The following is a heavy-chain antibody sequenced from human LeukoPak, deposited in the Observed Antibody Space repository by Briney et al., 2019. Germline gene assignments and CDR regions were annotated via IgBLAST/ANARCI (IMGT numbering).Heavy chain of an antibody. D-gene: IGHD3-10*01. CDR3: ARGVWFGEFALDY. J-gene: IGHJ4*02. CDR2: INQGATHI. CDR1: GFTFSTSA. V-gene: IGHV3-21*01. Sequence: GGSLRLSCAASGFTFSTSAMNWVRQAPGKGLEWVSSINQGATHIYYADSVRGRFTISRDNAKNSLYLQMSSLRAEDTAVYYCARGVWFGEFALDYWGQGTLVTVSS.